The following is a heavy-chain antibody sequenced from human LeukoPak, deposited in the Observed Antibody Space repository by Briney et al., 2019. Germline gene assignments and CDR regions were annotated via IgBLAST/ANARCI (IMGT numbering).Heavy chain of an antibody. Sequence: GGSLRLSCAASGFTFSSYGMHWVRQAPGKGLEWVAVISYDGSNKYYADSVKGRFTISRDNSKNTLYLQMNSLRAEDTAVYYCVYLRWFDPWGQETLVTVSS. CDR2: ISYDGSNK. CDR1: GFTFSSYG. D-gene: IGHD3-10*01. J-gene: IGHJ5*02. V-gene: IGHV3-30*03. CDR3: VYLRWFDP.